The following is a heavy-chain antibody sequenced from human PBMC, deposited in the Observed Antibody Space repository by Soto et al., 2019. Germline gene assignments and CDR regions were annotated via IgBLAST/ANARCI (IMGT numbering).Heavy chain of an antibody. CDR1: GFTFSSYG. J-gene: IGHJ6*03. CDR2: IWYDGSNK. V-gene: IGHV3-33*01. D-gene: IGHD2-21*02. Sequence: GGSLRLSCAASGFTFSSYGMHWVRQAPGKGLEWVAVIWYDGSNKYYADSVKGRFTISRDNSKNTLYLQMNSLRAEDTAVYYCARDPQVVTAIPYYYYYMDVWGKGTTVTVSS. CDR3: ARDPQVVTAIPYYYYYMDV.